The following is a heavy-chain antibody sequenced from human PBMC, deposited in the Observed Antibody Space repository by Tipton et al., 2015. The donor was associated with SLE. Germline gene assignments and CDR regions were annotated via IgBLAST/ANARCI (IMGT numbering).Heavy chain of an antibody. CDR2: ISDGGSS. CDR1: GVSVSPYY. Sequence: TLSLTCTVSGVSVSPYYWTWIRLPPGRVLEWIGYISDGGSSNYNPSLTSRVTMSVDTSNNQFSLKLRSVTAADTAVYYCARQRGVPTAGALNWFDPWGQGTLVTVSS. V-gene: IGHV4-59*08. CDR3: ARQRGVPTAGALNWFDP. D-gene: IGHD2-2*01. J-gene: IGHJ5*02.